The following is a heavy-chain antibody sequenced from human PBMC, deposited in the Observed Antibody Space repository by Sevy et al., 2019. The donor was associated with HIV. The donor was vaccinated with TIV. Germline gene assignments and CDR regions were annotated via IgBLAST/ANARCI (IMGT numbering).Heavy chain of an antibody. V-gene: IGHV4-59*08. J-gene: IGHJ4*02. CDR2: IYYSGTT. CDR3: AGHPSAYGDSLVFDS. Sequence: SETLSLTCTVSGGSLNSYFWSWIRQPPGKGLEWVGYIYYSGTTNYSPPLKSRVTMSVDTSKRQFSLRLNSVTAADTAVYYCAGHPSAYGDSLVFDSWGQGALVTVSS. D-gene: IGHD4-17*01. CDR1: GGSLNSYF.